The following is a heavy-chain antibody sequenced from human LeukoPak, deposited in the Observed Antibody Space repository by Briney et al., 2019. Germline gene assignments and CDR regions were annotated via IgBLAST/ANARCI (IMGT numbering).Heavy chain of an antibody. CDR1: GITLSSYN. CDR3: GRDPYGGRYSGDVYYYYMDV. CDR2: ITSSSTYI. D-gene: IGHD3-16*01. V-gene: IGHV3-21*06. J-gene: IGHJ6*03. Sequence: AGGSLRLSCAASGITLSSYNMNWVRQAPGKGLEWVSSITSSSTYIYYADSVKGRFTMSRDNAKNSLYLQMNSLTAEDTAVYYCGRDPYGGRYSGDVYYYYMDVGGKGTTVPFS.